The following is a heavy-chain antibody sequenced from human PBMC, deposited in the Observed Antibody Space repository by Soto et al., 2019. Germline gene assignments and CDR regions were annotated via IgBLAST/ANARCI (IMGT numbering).Heavy chain of an antibody. CDR1: GFTVSSNY. V-gene: IGHV3-53*01. CDR3: ASGLVVVAANHDAFDI. CDR2: IYRGGST. J-gene: IGHJ3*02. Sequence: EVQLVESGGGLIQPGGSLRLSCAASGFTVSSNYMSWVRQAPGKGLEWVSVIYRGGSTYYADSVKGRFTISRDNSKNTLYLQMNSLRAEDTAVYYCASGLVVVAANHDAFDIWGQGTMVTVSS. D-gene: IGHD2-15*01.